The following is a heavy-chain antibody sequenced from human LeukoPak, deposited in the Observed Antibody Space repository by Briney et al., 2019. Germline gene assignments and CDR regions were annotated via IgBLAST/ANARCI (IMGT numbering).Heavy chain of an antibody. CDR1: GFTLSSYG. CDR2: IGESGNK. CDR3: AKGWYHADV. J-gene: IGHJ4*02. D-gene: IGHD6-13*01. V-gene: IGHV3-23*01. Sequence: PGRSLRLSCAASGFTLSSYGMHWVRQAPGKGLEWVSVIGESGNKHYADSVEGRFTMSRDTSKSTVFLQMNTLRVEDTAVYYCAKGWYHADVWGQGTLVTVSS.